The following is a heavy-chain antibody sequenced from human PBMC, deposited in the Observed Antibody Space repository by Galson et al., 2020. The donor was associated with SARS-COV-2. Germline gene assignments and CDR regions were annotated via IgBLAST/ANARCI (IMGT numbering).Heavy chain of an antibody. CDR1: GITVSSNY. CDR3: ARRSSSNWGHDY. J-gene: IGHJ4*02. D-gene: IGHD6-13*01. Sequence: GGSLRLSCAASGITVSSNYMSWVRQAPGKSLERVSIIYRGGNSYHADSVKGRFIISRDNSKNTLYLQINSLRVEDTAVYYCARRSSSNWGHDYWGQGTLVTVSS. CDR2: IYRGGNS. V-gene: IGHV3-66*01.